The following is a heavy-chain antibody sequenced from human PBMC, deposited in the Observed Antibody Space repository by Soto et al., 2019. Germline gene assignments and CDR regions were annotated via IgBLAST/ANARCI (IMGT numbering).Heavy chain of an antibody. D-gene: IGHD3-3*01. J-gene: IGHJ5*02. Sequence: EVQLLESGGGLVQPGGSLRLSCAASGFTFSSYAMSWVRQAPGKGLEWVSAISGSGGSTYYADSVKGRFTSSRDNSKNTLYLQMNSLRAEDTAVYYCAKASYYDFWSGQNWFDPWGQGTLVTVSS. V-gene: IGHV3-23*01. CDR3: AKASYYDFWSGQNWFDP. CDR1: GFTFSSYA. CDR2: ISGSGGST.